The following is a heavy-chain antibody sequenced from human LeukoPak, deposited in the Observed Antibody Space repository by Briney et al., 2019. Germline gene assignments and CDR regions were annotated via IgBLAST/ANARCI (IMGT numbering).Heavy chain of an antibody. CDR3: ARARSTVTSYYYYYMDV. J-gene: IGHJ6*03. Sequence: SETLSLTCTVSGGSISSYYWSWIRQPAGKGLEWIGRIYTSGSTNYNPSLKSRVTMSVDTSKNQFSLKLSSVTAADTAVYYCARARSTVTSYYYYYMDVWGKGTTVTVSS. D-gene: IGHD4-17*01. V-gene: IGHV4-4*07. CDR1: GGSISSYY. CDR2: IYTSGST.